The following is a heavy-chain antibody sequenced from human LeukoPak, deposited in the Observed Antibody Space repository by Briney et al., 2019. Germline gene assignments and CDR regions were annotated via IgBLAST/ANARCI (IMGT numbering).Heavy chain of an antibody. V-gene: IGHV4-4*07. J-gene: IGHJ6*02. CDR3: ARGGLVEYSNYRYYYYYYGMDV. D-gene: IGHD4-11*01. CDR1: GGSISSYY. CDR2: IYTSGST. Sequence: SETPSLTCTVSGGSISSYYWSWIRQPAGKGLEWIGRIYTSGSTNYNPSFKSRVTMSVDTSKNQFSLKLSSVTAADTAVYYCARGGLVEYSNYRYYYYYYGMDVWGQGTTVTVSS.